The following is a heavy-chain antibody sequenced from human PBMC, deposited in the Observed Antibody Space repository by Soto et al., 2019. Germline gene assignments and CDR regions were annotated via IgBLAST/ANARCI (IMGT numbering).Heavy chain of an antibody. J-gene: IGHJ4*02. CDR3: AKSRYSYGSALFDY. CDR1: GFTFSSYG. CDR2: ISYDGSNK. D-gene: IGHD5-18*01. Sequence: QVQLVESGGGVVQPGRSLRLSCAASGFTFSSYGMHWVRQAPGKGLEWVAVISYDGSNKYYADSVKGRFTISRDNSKNTLYLQMNSLRAEDTAVYYCAKSRYSYGSALFDYWGQGTLVTVSS. V-gene: IGHV3-30*18.